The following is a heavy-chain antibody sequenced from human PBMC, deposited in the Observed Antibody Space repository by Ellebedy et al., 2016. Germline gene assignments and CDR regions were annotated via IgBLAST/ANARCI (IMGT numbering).Heavy chain of an antibody. D-gene: IGHD5-12*01. J-gene: IGHJ4*02. CDR2: IYWDDDK. V-gene: IGHV2-5*02. Sequence: SGPTLVKPTQTLTLTCTFSGFSLNTTGVGVGWIRQPPGKALESLALIYWDDDKRYIPSLQSRLTITKDTSKNQVVLTMTDTDPVDTATYFCAHKSINREVDYWGQGILVTVSS. CDR1: GFSLNTTGVG. CDR3: AHKSINREVDY.